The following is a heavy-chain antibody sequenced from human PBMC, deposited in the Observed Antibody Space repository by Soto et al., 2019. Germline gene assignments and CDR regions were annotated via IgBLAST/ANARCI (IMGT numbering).Heavy chain of an antibody. CDR3: ATNLAKLYYYGSGSYYFY. J-gene: IGHJ4*02. CDR1: GGSISSSSYY. Sequence: SETLSLTCTVSGGSISSSSYYWGWIRQPPGKGLEWIGSIYYSGSTYYNPSLKSRVTISVDTSKNQFSLKLSSVTAADTAVYYCATNLAKLYYYGSGSYYFYWGQGTLVTVSS. D-gene: IGHD3-10*01. V-gene: IGHV4-39*01. CDR2: IYYSGST.